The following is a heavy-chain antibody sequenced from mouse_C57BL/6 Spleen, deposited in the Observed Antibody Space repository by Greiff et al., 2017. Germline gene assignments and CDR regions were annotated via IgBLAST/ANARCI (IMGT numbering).Heavy chain of an antibody. J-gene: IGHJ1*03. CDR3: ARDYYGRRYFDV. CDR1: GFTFSDYG. CDR2: ISSGSSTI. V-gene: IGHV5-17*01. D-gene: IGHD1-1*01. Sequence: EVKLMESGGGLVKPGGSLKLSCAASGFTFSDYGMHWVRQAPEKGLEWVAYISSGSSTIYYADTVKGRFTISRDNAKNTLFLQMTSLRSKDTAMYYCARDYYGRRYFDVWGTGTTVTVSS.